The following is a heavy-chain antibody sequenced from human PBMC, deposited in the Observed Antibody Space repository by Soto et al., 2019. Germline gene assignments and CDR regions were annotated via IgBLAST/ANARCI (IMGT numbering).Heavy chain of an antibody. CDR1: GDSIGSDSYY. CDR3: PRTIFGVEGFFDS. V-gene: IGHV4-39*01. Sequence: QRQIQESGPGLVKPSETLSLACTVSGDSIGSDSYYWGWIRQPPGKGLEWIAVIFYSGTTYYNPSLRSRTTVSADTSNTQLSLKLKSVTAADTAVYYCPRTIFGVEGFFDSWGQGTLVAVSS. J-gene: IGHJ4*02. D-gene: IGHD3-3*01. CDR2: IFYSGTT.